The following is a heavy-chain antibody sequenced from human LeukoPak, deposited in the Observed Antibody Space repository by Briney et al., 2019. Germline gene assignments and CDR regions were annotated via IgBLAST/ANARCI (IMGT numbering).Heavy chain of an antibody. V-gene: IGHV3-21*01. CDR1: GFTFSSYN. J-gene: IGHJ4*02. Sequence: PGESLRLSCAASGFTFSSYNMNWVRQAPGTGLEWISSISSGGANINYADSVRGRSTISRDNAKNSVYLQVNSLRAEDTAVYYCARDLGYEGRGFYHYFAYWGQGTLVTVSS. CDR2: ISSGGANI. CDR3: ARDLGYEGRGFYHYFAY. D-gene: IGHD3-22*01.